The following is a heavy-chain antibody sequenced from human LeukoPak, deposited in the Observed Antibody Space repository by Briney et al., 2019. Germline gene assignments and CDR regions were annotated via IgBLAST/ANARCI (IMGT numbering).Heavy chain of an antibody. CDR2: ISSSSSYI. Sequence: GGSLRLSCAASGFTFSSYVMSWVRQAPGKGLEWVSSISSSSSYIYYADSVKGRFTISRDNAKNSLYLQMNSLRAEDTAVYYCARDLTGHDAFDIWGQGTMVTVSS. V-gene: IGHV3-21*01. J-gene: IGHJ3*02. CDR3: ARDLTGHDAFDI. D-gene: IGHD3-9*01. CDR1: GFTFSSYV.